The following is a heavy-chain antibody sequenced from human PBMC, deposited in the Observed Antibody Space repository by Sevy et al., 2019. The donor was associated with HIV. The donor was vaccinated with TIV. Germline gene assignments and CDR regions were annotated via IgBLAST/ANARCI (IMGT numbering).Heavy chain of an antibody. CDR2: TYYRSKWFN. CDR1: GDSVSTNSAD. D-gene: IGHD1-26*01. V-gene: IGHV6-1*01. CDR3: ARDRWMGGTQIAVFDI. J-gene: IGHJ3*02. Sequence: QSQTLSLTCAISGDSVSTNSADWNWIRQSPSRGLEWLGRTYYRSKWFNDYAESVKSRIIINPETSKNQFSLQLNSVTPEDTAVYYCARDRWMGGTQIAVFDIWGQGTMVTVSS.